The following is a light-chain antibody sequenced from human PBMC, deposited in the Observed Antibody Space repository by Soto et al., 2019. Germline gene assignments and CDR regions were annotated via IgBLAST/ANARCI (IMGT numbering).Light chain of an antibody. CDR3: QPSYTTPRT. CDR2: AAS. CDR1: QSISNY. V-gene: IGKV1-39*01. Sequence: DIQMTQSPYSLSASVGDRVTIACRASQSISNYLNWYQQKPGKAPNLLIYAASSLQSGVPARFSGSGSGTEFTLTISSLQPEDFATYYCQPSYTTPRTFGQGTKVEIK. J-gene: IGKJ1*01.